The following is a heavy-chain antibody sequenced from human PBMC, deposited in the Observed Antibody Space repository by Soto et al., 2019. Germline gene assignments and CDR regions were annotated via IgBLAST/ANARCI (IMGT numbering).Heavy chain of an antibody. CDR3: ARSSASGSRAFDY. J-gene: IGHJ4*02. CDR1: GDTFNSYT. Sequence: QVQLVQSGAEVKKPGSSVKVSCKASGDTFNSYTINWVRQAPGLGLEWMGRIIPMLSMSNSAQKFQGRVTITADKSTSTAYVELSRLTSEDTAMYYCARSSASGSRAFDYWRQRVRVTASS. V-gene: IGHV1-69*02. D-gene: IGHD3-10*01. CDR2: IIPMLSMS.